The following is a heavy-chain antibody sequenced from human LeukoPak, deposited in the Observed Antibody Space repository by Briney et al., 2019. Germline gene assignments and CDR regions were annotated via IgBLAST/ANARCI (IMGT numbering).Heavy chain of an antibody. V-gene: IGHV1-24*01. D-gene: IGHD1-26*01. Sequence: GASVKVSCKVSGYTLTELSMHWVRQAPAKGLEWMGGFDPEDGETIYAQKFQGRVTMTEDTSTDTAYMELSSLRSEDTAVYYCATGRFSGSYYGRFAYWGQGTLVTVSS. CDR3: ATGRFSGSYYGRFAY. CDR1: GYTLTELS. J-gene: IGHJ4*02. CDR2: FDPEDGET.